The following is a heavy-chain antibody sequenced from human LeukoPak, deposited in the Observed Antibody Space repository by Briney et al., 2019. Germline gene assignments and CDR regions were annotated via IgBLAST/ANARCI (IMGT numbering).Heavy chain of an antibody. D-gene: IGHD2-8*01. CDR3: AREGYCTNGVCYSSFYYYYYMDV. CDR1: GFTFSSYS. V-gene: IGHV3-7*01. J-gene: IGHJ6*03. CDR2: IKQDGSEK. Sequence: GGSLRLSCAASGFTFSSYSMNWVRQAPGKGLEWVANIKQDGSEKYYVDSVKGRFTISRDNAKNSLYLQMSSLRAEDTAVYYCAREGYCTNGVCYSSFYYYYYMDVWGKGTTVTVSS.